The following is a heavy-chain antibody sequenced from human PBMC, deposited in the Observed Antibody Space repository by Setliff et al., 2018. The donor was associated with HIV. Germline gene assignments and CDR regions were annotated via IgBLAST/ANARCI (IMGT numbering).Heavy chain of an antibody. D-gene: IGHD5-12*01. CDR3: ARGRMATVLIRNWIDP. J-gene: IGHJ5*02. CDR2: IYHSGST. Sequence: SETLSLTCAVSGGSISSNWWSWVRQSPGKGLEWSGEIYHSGSTHYNPSLKSRVTVSIDTSKNQFSLKLSSVTAADTAMYYCARGRMATVLIRNWIDPWGQGSLVTVSS. V-gene: IGHV4-4*02. CDR1: GGSISSNW.